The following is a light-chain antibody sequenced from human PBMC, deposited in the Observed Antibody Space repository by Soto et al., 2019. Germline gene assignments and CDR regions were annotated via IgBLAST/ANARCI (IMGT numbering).Light chain of an antibody. CDR1: QSVTSNY. V-gene: IGKV3-20*01. CDR3: QQYATAPWT. J-gene: IGKJ1*01. Sequence: EIVLTQSPGTLSLSPGERATLSCRASQSVTSNYLGWYQQKHGQAPRALIYGASSRATGIPDRFSGSGSGTDFTLTISRLEPEDFAVYYCQQYATAPWTFGQGTKVEIK. CDR2: GAS.